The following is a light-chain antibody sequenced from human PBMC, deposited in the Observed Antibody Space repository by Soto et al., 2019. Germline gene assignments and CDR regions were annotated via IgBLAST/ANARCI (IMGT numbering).Light chain of an antibody. CDR1: SSDVGRYNY. V-gene: IGLV2-14*01. Sequence: QSALTQPASVSGSPGQSITISCTGTSSDVGRYNYVSWYQQHPGKAPKLMIYEVTNRPSGVSNRFSAFKSGSTASLAISGLQAEDEADYYCSSYTGTNTVVFGGGTKITVL. CDR2: EVT. J-gene: IGLJ2*01. CDR3: SSYTGTNTVV.